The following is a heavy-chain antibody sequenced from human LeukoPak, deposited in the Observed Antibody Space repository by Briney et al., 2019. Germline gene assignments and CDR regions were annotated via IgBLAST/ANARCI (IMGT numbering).Heavy chain of an antibody. J-gene: IGHJ6*03. CDR3: ARLHYYYYYLDV. Sequence: GGSLKISCQGSGYIFTSYWSGGVRQLPGKGREGMGIIYPGDSDTRYSPSFQGQVTISADKSISTAYLQWSSLKASDTAMYYCARLHYYYYYLDVWGKGTTVTVSS. CDR2: IYPGDSDT. V-gene: IGHV5-51*01. CDR1: GYIFTSYW.